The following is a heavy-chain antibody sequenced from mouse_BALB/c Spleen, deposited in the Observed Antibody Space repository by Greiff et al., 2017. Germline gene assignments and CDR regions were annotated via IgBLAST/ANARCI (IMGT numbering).Heavy chain of an antibody. J-gene: IGHJ4*01. Sequence: EVQLQQSGAELVRSGASVKLSCTASGFNIKDYYMHWVKQRPEQGLEWIGWIDPENGDTEYAPKFQGKATMTADTSSNTAYLQLSSLTSEDTAVYYCNAVRLRYAMDYWGQGTSVTVSS. CDR3: NAVRLRYAMDY. V-gene: IGHV14-4*02. CDR1: GFNIKDYY. D-gene: IGHD2-2*01. CDR2: IDPENGDT.